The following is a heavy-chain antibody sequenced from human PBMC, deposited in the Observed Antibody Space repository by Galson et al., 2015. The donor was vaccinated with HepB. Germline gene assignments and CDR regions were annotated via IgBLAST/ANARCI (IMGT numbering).Heavy chain of an antibody. D-gene: IGHD2-15*01. CDR2: IRSKAYGGTT. J-gene: IGHJ3*02. CDR1: GFTFGDYA. V-gene: IGHV3-49*03. CDR3: TRDGGILGYCSGGSCYSQDAFDI. Sequence: SLRLSCAASGFTFGDYAMSWFRQAPGKGLEWVSFIRSKAYGGTTEYAASVKGRFTISRDDSKSIAYLQMNSLKTEDTAVYYCTRDGGILGYCSGGSCYSQDAFDIWGQGTMVTVSS.